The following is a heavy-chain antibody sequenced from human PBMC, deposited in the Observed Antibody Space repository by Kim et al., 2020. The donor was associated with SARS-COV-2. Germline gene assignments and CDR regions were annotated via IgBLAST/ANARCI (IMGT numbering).Heavy chain of an antibody. D-gene: IGHD2-15*01. J-gene: IGHJ3*02. CDR3: VRENYWAFDI. CDR2: ISGTGTIT. Sequence: GGSLRLSCATSGITLSLYSMNWVRQSPGKGLEWVSHISGTGTITKHADSVRGRFTISRDNAKNSLFLQMNGLRAEDTAVYYCVRENYWAFDIWGQGTMVTVSS. CDR1: GITLSLYS. V-gene: IGHV3-48*04.